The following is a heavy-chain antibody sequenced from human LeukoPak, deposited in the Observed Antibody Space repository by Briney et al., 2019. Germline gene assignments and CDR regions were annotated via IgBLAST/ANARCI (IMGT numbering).Heavy chain of an antibody. V-gene: IGHV3-30*18. CDR3: AKEEVDLHAFDI. J-gene: IGHJ3*02. D-gene: IGHD3/OR15-3a*01. CDR1: GLTFRSYG. Sequence: PGRSLRLSCAASGLTFRSYGMHWVRQAPGKGLEWVAFISHDESNKYYADSVKGRFTISRDNSKSTLYLQMNSLGAEDTAVYYCAKEEVDLHAFDIWGQGTMATVSS. CDR2: ISHDESNK.